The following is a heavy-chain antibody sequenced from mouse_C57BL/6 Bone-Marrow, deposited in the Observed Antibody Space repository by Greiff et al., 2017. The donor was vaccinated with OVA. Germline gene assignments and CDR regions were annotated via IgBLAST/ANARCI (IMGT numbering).Heavy chain of an antibody. Sequence: QVQLQQSGAELARPGASVKLSCKASGYTFTSYGISWVKQRTGQGLEWIGEIYPRSGNTYYNEKFKGKATLTADKSSSTAYMELRSLTSEDSAVYFCARESYDLVYFDYWGQGTTLTVSS. CDR1: GYTFTSYG. CDR3: ARESYDLVYFDY. J-gene: IGHJ2*01. D-gene: IGHD2-3*01. V-gene: IGHV1-81*01. CDR2: IYPRSGNT.